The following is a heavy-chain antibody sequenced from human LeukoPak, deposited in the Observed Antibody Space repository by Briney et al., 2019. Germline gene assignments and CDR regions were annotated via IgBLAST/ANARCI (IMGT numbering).Heavy chain of an antibody. CDR1: EFTFSSYS. Sequence: GGSLRFSCAASEFTFSSYSMNWVRQAPGKGLEWVSYISSSSSTIYYADSVRGRFTISRDNAKNSLYLQMNSLRDEDTAVYYCARGLFGSSDGYYFDYWGQGTLVTVSS. CDR3: ARGLFGSSDGYYFDY. CDR2: ISSSSSTI. D-gene: IGHD6-13*01. V-gene: IGHV3-48*02. J-gene: IGHJ4*02.